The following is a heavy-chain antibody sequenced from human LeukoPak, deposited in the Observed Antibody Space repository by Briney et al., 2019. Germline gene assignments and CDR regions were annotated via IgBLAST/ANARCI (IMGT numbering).Heavy chain of an antibody. Sequence: SETLSLTCTVSGGSISSYYWSWLRQPAGKGLEWLGRIENSGNTNYNPSLKSRVTISVDTSKNQFSLKLSSVTAADTAVYYCARGGRGYYDSSGYYYGDWFDPWGQGTLVTVSS. V-gene: IGHV4-4*07. D-gene: IGHD3-22*01. CDR1: GGSISSYY. J-gene: IGHJ5*02. CDR3: ARGGRGYYDSSGYYYGDWFDP. CDR2: IENSGNT.